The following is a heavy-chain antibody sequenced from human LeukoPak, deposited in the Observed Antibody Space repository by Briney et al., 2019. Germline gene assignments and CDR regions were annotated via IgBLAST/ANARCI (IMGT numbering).Heavy chain of an antibody. CDR3: GTGRDLDY. D-gene: IGHD2-21*01. Sequence: GGSLRLSCAAAGFTFSSYWMTWVRQVPGKGLEWVANIKEDGSEKYYGDSVKGRFTASRDNAKNSLYLQMNSLRAEDTAVYWCGTGRDLDYWGQGTLVTVSS. CDR2: IKEDGSEK. CDR1: GFTFSSYW. V-gene: IGHV3-7*01. J-gene: IGHJ4*02.